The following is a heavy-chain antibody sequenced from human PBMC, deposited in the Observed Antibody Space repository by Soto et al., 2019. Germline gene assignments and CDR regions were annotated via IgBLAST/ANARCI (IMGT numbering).Heavy chain of an antibody. Sequence: QVQLVQSGAEVKKPGSSVKVSCKASGGTFSSYAISWVRQAPGQGLEWMGGIIPIFGTANYAQKFQGRVTITADKSTSPAYMEMSSLRSEDTAVYYCARDIFDSSGYYLTWFDPWGQGTLVTVSS. CDR1: GGTFSSYA. CDR2: IIPIFGTA. CDR3: ARDIFDSSGYYLTWFDP. J-gene: IGHJ5*02. V-gene: IGHV1-69*06. D-gene: IGHD3-22*01.